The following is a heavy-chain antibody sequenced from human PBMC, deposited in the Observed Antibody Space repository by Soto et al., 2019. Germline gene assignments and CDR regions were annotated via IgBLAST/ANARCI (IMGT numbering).Heavy chain of an antibody. Sequence: QITLKESGPTRVKPTQTLTLTCTFSGFSLNARPVGVGWIRQPPGKALERLALIYWDDDKRYSPSLQSRLTITKDTSKNQVVLTMTNMDPVDTAIYYCAHRAGINCNRNGGYFDYWGQGALVTVSS. J-gene: IGHJ4*02. CDR2: IYWDDDK. V-gene: IGHV2-5*02. CDR3: AHRAGINCNRNGGYFDY. D-gene: IGHD1-1*01. CDR1: GFSLNARPVG.